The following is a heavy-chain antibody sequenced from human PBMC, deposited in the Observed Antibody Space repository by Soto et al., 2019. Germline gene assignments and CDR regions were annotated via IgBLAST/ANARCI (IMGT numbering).Heavy chain of an antibody. CDR3: AGWGGQDYNY. J-gene: IGHJ4*02. CDR2: INTDGSVG. D-gene: IGHD3-16*01. CDR1: GFTFSTDW. V-gene: IGHV3-7*03. Sequence: EVQLLGSGGGLVQPGGSLRLSCVASGFTFSTDWMNWVRQAPGMGLEWVANINTDGSVGTYVDSVKGRFTTSRDNARNSLSLQMKRLRADDTAVYFCAGWGGQDYNYWGQGILVTVSS.